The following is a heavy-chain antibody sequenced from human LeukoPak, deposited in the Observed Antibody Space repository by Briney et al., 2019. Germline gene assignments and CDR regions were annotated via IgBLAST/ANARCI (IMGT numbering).Heavy chain of an antibody. CDR2: IYYSGST. J-gene: IGHJ3*02. V-gene: IGHV4-59*01. D-gene: IGHD3-10*01. CDR1: GGSISSYY. CDR3: ARDGGYGSGAFDI. Sequence: KSSETLSLTCTVSGGSISSYYWSWIRQPPGKGLEWIGYIYYSGSTNYNPSLKSRVTISVDTSKNQFSLKLSSVTAADTAVYYCARDGGYGSGAFDIWGQGTMVTVSS.